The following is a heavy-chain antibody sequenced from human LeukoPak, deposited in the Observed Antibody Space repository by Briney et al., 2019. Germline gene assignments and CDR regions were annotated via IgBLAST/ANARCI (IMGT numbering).Heavy chain of an antibody. J-gene: IGHJ4*02. D-gene: IGHD1-14*01. Sequence: GGSLRLSCAASGFAFSDYWMHWVRQVPGKGLEWVSRMTNGGSSTSYADSVKGRFSISRDNAKNTLYLNMNSLRAEDTAVYYCTRDILPGFDFWGQGTLVTVSS. V-gene: IGHV3-74*01. CDR3: TRDILPGFDF. CDR1: GFAFSDYW. CDR2: MTNGGSST.